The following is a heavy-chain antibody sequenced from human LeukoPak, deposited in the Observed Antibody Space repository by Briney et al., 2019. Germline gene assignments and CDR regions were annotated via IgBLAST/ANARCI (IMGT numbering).Heavy chain of an antibody. CDR3: ARSSSSWYFWFDP. V-gene: IGHV4-59*01. D-gene: IGHD6-13*01. CDR1: GGSISSYY. J-gene: IGHJ5*02. CDR2: IYYSGST. Sequence: PSETLSLTCTVSGGSISSYYWSWIRQPPGKGLEWIGYIYYSGSTNYNPALKSRVTISVDTSKNQFSLKLTSVTAADAAVYYCARSSSSWYFWFDPWGQGTLVTVSS.